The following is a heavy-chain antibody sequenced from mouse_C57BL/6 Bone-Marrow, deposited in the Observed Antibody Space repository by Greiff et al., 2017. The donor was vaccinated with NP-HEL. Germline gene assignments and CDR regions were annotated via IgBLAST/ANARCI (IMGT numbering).Heavy chain of an antibody. CDR1: GYTFTDYY. Sequence: VQLVESGAELVRPGASVKLSCKASGYTFTDYYINWVKQRPGQGLEWIARIYPGSGNTYYNEKFKGKATLTAEKSSSTAYMQLSSLTSEDSAVYFCARGGKNYYGSFDYWGQGTTLTVSS. D-gene: IGHD1-1*01. J-gene: IGHJ2*01. V-gene: IGHV1-76*01. CDR2: IYPGSGNT. CDR3: ARGGKNYYGSFDY.